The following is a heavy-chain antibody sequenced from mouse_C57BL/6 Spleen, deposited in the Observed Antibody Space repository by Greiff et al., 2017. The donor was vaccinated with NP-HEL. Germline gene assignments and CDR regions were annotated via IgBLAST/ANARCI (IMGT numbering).Heavy chain of an antibody. CDR2: IYPGDGDT. D-gene: IGHD4-1*01. J-gene: IGHJ4*01. Sequence: QVQLKESGAELVKPGASVKISCKASGYAFSSYWMNWVKQRPGKGLEWIGQIYPGDGDTNYNGKFKGKATLTADKSSSTAYMQLSSLTSEDSAVYFCARAGTSAMDYWGQGTSVTVSS. CDR3: ARAGTSAMDY. V-gene: IGHV1-80*01. CDR1: GYAFSSYW.